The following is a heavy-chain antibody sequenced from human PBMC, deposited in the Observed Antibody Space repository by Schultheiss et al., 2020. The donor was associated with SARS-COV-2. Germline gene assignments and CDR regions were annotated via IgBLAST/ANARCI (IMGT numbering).Heavy chain of an antibody. J-gene: IGHJ4*02. CDR1: GGSVSSGNYY. Sequence: SETLSLTCTVSGGSVSSGNYYWSWIRQPPGKGLEWIGCIHYSGTIFYNPSLRSRLIISGDSSKSQFSLNLTSVTAADTATYYCTTGRDAYKVGYWGQGTQGTVSS. CDR3: TTGRDAYKVGY. V-gene: IGHV4-61*01. D-gene: IGHD5-24*01. CDR2: IHYSGTI.